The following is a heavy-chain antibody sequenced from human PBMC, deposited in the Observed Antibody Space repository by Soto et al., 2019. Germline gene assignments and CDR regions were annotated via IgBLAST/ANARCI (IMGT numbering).Heavy chain of an antibody. D-gene: IGHD2-15*01. V-gene: IGHV3-23*01. CDR1: GITLSTYG. Sequence: GGSLRLSCAASGITLSTYGMSWVRQAPGKGLEWVSVISAGGGTTYYADSVKGRCTISRDDSKNTMYLEVNSLRAEDTAVYYCAKGHRYCSDDTCSSGPFYMDLWGKGTTVTVSS. CDR2: ISAGGGTT. CDR3: AKGHRYCSDDTCSSGPFYMDL. J-gene: IGHJ6*03.